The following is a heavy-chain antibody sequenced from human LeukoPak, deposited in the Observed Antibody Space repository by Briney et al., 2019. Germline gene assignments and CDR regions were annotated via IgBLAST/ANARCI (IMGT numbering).Heavy chain of an antibody. J-gene: IGHJ4*02. CDR2: INPSGGST. V-gene: IGHV1-46*01. Sequence: GGSLRLSCAASGFTFSSYEMHWVRQAPGQGLEWMGIINPSGGSTSYAQKFQGRVTMTRDMSTSTVYMELSSLRSEDTAVYYCARDQGSYGKRSFDYWGQGTLVTVSS. D-gene: IGHD5-18*01. CDR3: ARDQGSYGKRSFDY. CDR1: GFTFSSYE.